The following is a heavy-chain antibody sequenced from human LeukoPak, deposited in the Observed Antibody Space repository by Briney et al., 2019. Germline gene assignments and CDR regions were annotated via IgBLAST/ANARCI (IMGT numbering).Heavy chain of an antibody. J-gene: IGHJ4*02. Sequence: GGSLRLSCAASGFTFSTYAMSWVRQAPGKGLQWVSTISGNGGSTYYADSVKGRFTISRDNSKNTLYLQMNSLRAEDTAVYYCAKPPPDSSTWLFDYWGQGTLVTVSS. V-gene: IGHV3-23*01. CDR3: AKPPPDSSTWLFDY. CDR2: ISGNGGST. D-gene: IGHD6-13*01. CDR1: GFTFSTYA.